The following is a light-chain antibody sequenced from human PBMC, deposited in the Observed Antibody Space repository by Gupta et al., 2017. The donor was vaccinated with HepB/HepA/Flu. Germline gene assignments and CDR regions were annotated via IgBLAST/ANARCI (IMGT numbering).Light chain of an antibody. CDR3: MQALQTPRS. CDR1: QSLLHSNGYNY. CDR2: LGS. V-gene: IGKV2-28*01. J-gene: IGKJ4*01. Sequence: DIVMTQSPLSLPVTPGEPASISCRSSQSLLHSNGYNYLDWYLQKPGQSPQLLIYLGSNRASGVPDRFSGIGSGTDFTLKISRVEAEDVGVYYCMQALQTPRSFGGGTKVEIK.